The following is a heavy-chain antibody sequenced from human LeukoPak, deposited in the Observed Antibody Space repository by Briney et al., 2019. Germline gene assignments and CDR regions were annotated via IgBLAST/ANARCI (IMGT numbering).Heavy chain of an antibody. D-gene: IGHD3-3*01. J-gene: IGHJ5*02. CDR2: INPSGGST. V-gene: IGHV1-46*01. CDR3: ARGPTRVTIFGKSPFDP. Sequence: PGASVKVSCKASGYTFTSYYMHWVRQAPGQGLEWMGIINPSGGSTSYAQKFQGRVTMTRDMSTSTVYMELSSVTAADTAVYYCARGPTRVTIFGKSPFDPWGQGTLVTVSS. CDR1: GYTFTSYY.